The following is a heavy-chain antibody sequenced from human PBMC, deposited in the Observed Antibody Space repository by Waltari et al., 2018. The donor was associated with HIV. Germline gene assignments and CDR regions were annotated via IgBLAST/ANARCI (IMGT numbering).Heavy chain of an antibody. CDR2: LKRGSREG. Sequence: GGGRVEPGASLTLRCGTSGCTFRRYSFNWVRRRPRGGLEWVATLKRGSREGSYVDPEKGRFTISRDDSMNTLFLHLDKLKLEDTARYFCVRDDPGYAPIDYWGPGTLVTVSP. CDR1: GCTFRRYS. V-gene: IGHV3-7*03. CDR3: VRDDPGYAPIDY. J-gene: IGHJ4*02. D-gene: IGHD2-2*01.